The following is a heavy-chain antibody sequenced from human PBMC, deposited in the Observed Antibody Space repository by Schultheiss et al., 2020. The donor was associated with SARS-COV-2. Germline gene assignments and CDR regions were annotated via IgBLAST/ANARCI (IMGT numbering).Heavy chain of an antibody. J-gene: IGHJ4*02. CDR2: ISGSGGST. D-gene: IGHD2-21*01. Sequence: GGSLRLSCAASGFTFSSYAMSWVRQAPGKGLEWVSAISGSGGSTYYADSVKGRFTISRDNSKNTLYLQMNSLKTEDTAVYYCTTVGHIVVGLGDYWGQGTLVTVSS. V-gene: IGHV3-23*01. CDR1: GFTFSSYA. CDR3: TTVGHIVVGLGDY.